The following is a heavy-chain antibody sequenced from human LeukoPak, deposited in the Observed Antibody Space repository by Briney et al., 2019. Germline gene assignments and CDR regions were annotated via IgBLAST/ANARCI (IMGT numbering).Heavy chain of an antibody. J-gene: IGHJ4*02. CDR3: ARVGDQIVVVPAALPKMYYFDY. CDR2: INHSGST. V-gene: IGHV4-34*01. CDR1: GGSFSGYY. Sequence: PSETLSLTCAVYGGSFSGYYWSWIRQPPGKGLEWIGEINHSGSTNYNPSLKSRVTISVDTSKNQFSLKLSSVTAADTAVYYCARVGDQIVVVPAALPKMYYFDYWGQGTLVPVSS. D-gene: IGHD2-2*01.